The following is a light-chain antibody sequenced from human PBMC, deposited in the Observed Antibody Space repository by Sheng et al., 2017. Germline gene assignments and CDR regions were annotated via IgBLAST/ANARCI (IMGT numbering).Light chain of an antibody. Sequence: QSVLTQPASVSGSPGQSITISCTGTSSDIGSYRYVSWYQQHPGSAPKLIIYDVTNRPSGVSNRFSGSKSANTASLTISGLQTEDEADYYCSSHTPTNTLVVFGGGTKLTVL. CDR1: SSDIGSYRY. CDR2: DVT. V-gene: IGLV2-14*03. J-gene: IGLJ2*01. CDR3: SSHTPTNTLVV.